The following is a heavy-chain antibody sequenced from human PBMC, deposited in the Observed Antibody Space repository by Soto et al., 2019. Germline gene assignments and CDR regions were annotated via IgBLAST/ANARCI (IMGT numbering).Heavy chain of an antibody. Sequence: SETLSLTCTVSGGSISSYYWSWIRQPPGKGLEWIGYIYYSGSTNYNPSLKSRVTISVDTSKNQFSLKLSSVTAADTAVYYCASFLMGRGYNWFDPWGQGTLVTVSS. CDR2: IYYSGST. J-gene: IGHJ5*02. D-gene: IGHD1-26*01. CDR1: GGSISSYY. CDR3: ASFLMGRGYNWFDP. V-gene: IGHV4-59*01.